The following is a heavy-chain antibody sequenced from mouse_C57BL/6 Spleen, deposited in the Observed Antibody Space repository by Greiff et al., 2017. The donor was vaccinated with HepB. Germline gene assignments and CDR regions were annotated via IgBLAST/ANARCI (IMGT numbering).Heavy chain of an antibody. J-gene: IGHJ2*01. CDR2: INPNNGGT. Sequence: VQLQQSGPELVKPGASVKISCKASGYTFTDYYMNWVKQSHGKSLEWFGDINPNNGGTSYNQKFKGKATLTVDKSSSTAYMELRSLTSEDSAVYYCARNWDAFYFDYWGQGTTLTVSS. CDR1: GYTFTDYY. V-gene: IGHV1-26*01. D-gene: IGHD4-1*01. CDR3: ARNWDAFYFDY.